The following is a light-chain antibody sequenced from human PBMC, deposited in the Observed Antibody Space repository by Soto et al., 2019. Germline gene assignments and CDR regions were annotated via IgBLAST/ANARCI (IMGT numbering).Light chain of an antibody. CDR2: GAS. J-gene: IGKJ2*01. CDR3: QQYGSSAYT. V-gene: IGKV3-20*01. CDR1: QSVSSSY. Sequence: EIVLTQSPGTLSLSPGERATLSCRASQSVSSSYLAWYQQKPGQAPRLLIYGASSRATGIPDRFSGSGSGTDFTLTISRLEPEEFAVYYCQQYGSSAYTLGQGTKLEIK.